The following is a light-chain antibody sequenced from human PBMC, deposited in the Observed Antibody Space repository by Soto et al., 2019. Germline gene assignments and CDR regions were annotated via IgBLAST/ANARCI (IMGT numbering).Light chain of an antibody. CDR1: QSLLHSNGYDS. CDR2: LGS. V-gene: IGKV2-28*01. Sequence: VMTQSPLSLPVTPGEPASISCRSSQSLLHSNGYDSLDWYLQKPGQSPQLLIYLGSNRASGVXAXXSGSGSGPDFTLKISRVEADDVGVYYCMPALQSPPTFGQGTKVEIK. J-gene: IGKJ1*01. CDR3: MPALQSPPT.